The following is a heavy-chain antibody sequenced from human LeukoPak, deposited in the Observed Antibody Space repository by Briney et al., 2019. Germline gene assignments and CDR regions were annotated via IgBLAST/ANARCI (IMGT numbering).Heavy chain of an antibody. Sequence: SETLSLTCAVYGGSFSGYYWSWIRQPPGKGLEWIGYIYYSGSTNYNPSLKSRVTISVDTSKNQFSLKLSSVTAADTAVYYCARAPYSGYDPFDYWGQGTLVTVSS. J-gene: IGHJ4*02. D-gene: IGHD5-12*01. CDR3: ARAPYSGYDPFDY. V-gene: IGHV4-59*01. CDR1: GGSFSGYY. CDR2: IYYSGST.